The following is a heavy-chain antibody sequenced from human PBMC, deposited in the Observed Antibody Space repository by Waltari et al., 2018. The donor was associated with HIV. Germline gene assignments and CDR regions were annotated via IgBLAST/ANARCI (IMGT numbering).Heavy chain of an antibody. J-gene: IGHJ4*02. V-gene: IGHV1-8*01. D-gene: IGHD3-22*01. CDR2: MNPNSGNT. Sequence: QVQLVQSGAEVKKPGASVKVSCKASGYTFTCYDIHWARQDIGQGREWMGWMNPNSGNTGYAQKFQGRVTMTRNTSISTAYMELSSLRSEDTAVYYCARGRGGFGFSDYYDSSGGDYWGQGTLVTVSS. CDR1: GYTFTCYD. CDR3: ARGRGGFGFSDYYDSSGGDY.